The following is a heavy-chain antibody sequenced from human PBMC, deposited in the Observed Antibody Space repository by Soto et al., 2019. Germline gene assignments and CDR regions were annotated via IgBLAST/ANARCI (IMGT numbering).Heavy chain of an antibody. Sequence: ASVKVSCKASGYTFSNYGLSWVRPGPGQGLEWMGWISGYNGNTHYEEKVQDRIKMTTDTSTSTKYLELRSLRSDDAAVYFGARDPRFGFGCSYAFAMDVWVQGTTVTVS. D-gene: IGHD2-15*01. CDR3: ARDPRFGFGCSYAFAMDV. V-gene: IGHV1-18*01. J-gene: IGHJ6*02. CDR2: ISGYNGNT. CDR1: GYTFSNYG.